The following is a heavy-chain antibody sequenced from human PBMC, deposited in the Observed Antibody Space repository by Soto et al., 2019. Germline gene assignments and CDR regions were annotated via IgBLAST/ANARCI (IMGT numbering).Heavy chain of an antibody. V-gene: IGHV4-59*12. Sequence: SETLSLTCTVSGGSISSYYWSWIRQPPGKGLEWIGYIYYSGSTNYNPSLKSRVTISVDTSKNQFSLKLSSVTAADTAVYYCARELLWFGESSNLFDPWGQGTLVTVSS. D-gene: IGHD3-10*01. CDR1: GGSISSYY. CDR3: ARELLWFGESSNLFDP. CDR2: IYYSGST. J-gene: IGHJ5*02.